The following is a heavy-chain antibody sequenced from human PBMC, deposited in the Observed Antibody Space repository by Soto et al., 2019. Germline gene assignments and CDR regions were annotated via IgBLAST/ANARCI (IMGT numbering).Heavy chain of an antibody. V-gene: IGHV1-2*02. Sequence: ASVKVSCKASGYTFTAYYIHWVRQAPGQGLEWMGWINPNIGGTLYAQKFQGRVTISRDTSITTAYMELSRLTSDDTAVYYCAKDSHYDILTGYSRNAIDFWGQGTMVT. CDR2: INPNIGGT. CDR1: GYTFTAYY. D-gene: IGHD3-9*01. J-gene: IGHJ3*01. CDR3: AKDSHYDILTGYSRNAIDF.